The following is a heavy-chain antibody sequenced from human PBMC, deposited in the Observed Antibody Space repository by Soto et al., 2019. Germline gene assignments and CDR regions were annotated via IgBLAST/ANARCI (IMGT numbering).Heavy chain of an antibody. D-gene: IGHD2-2*01. CDR3: AKRARYCSSTSCYVSFDY. CDR1: GFTFSSYA. V-gene: IGHV3-23*01. J-gene: IGHJ4*02. CDR2: ISGSGGST. Sequence: EVQLLESGGGLVQPGGSLRLSCAASGFTFSSYAMSWVRQAPGKGLEWVSAISGSGGSTYYADSVKGRFTISRDNSKNTLYLQMNSLRAEDTGVYYCAKRARYCSSTSCYVSFDYWGQGTLVTVSS.